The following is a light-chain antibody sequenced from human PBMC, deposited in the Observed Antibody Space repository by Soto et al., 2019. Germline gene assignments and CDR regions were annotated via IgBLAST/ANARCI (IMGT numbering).Light chain of an antibody. CDR1: KLGDKY. CDR3: QAWDSSMGVV. J-gene: IGLJ2*01. CDR2: QDS. Sequence: SYELTQPPSVSVSPGQPASITCSGDKLGDKYACWYQQKPGQSPVLVIYQDSKRPSGIPERFSGSNSGNTDTLTISGTQAMDEADYYCQAWDSSMGVVFGGGTKVTVL. V-gene: IGLV3-1*01.